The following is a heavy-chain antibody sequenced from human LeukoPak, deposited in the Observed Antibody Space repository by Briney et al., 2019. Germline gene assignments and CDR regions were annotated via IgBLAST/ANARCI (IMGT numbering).Heavy chain of an antibody. CDR3: ARVDYYGSGSYSDY. CDR2: IYHSGST. J-gene: IGHJ4*02. CDR1: GYSISSGYY. Sequence: SETLSLTCTVSGYSISSGYYWGWIRQPPGKGLEWIGSIYHSGSTYYNPSLKSRVTISVDTSKNQFSLKLSSVTAADTAVYYCARVDYYGSGSYSDYWGQGTLVTVSS. V-gene: IGHV4-38-2*02. D-gene: IGHD3-10*01.